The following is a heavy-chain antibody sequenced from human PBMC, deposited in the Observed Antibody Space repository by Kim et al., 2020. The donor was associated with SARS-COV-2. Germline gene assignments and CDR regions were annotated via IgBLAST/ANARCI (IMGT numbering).Heavy chain of an antibody. V-gene: IGHV3-30*03. CDR2: ISSDALKE. CDR3: VTRALGTSGAIEVDS. CDR1: GFSFSTFG. Sequence: GGSLRLSCAASGFSFSTFGMHWVRQAPGKGLEWVAGISSDALKEYYAHSVKGRFTISRDNSKNTLYVQMNGLRLDDTAVYYCVTRALGTSGAIEVDSWGQGTLVTVSS. D-gene: IGHD1-26*01. J-gene: IGHJ5*01.